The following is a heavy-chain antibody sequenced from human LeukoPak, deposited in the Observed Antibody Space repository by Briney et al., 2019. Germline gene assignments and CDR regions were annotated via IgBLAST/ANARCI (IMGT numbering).Heavy chain of an antibody. Sequence: GGSLRLSCAASGFTFSSYSMNWVRRAPGKGLEWVSSISSSSSYIYYADSVKGRFTISRDNAKNSLYLQMNSLRAEDTAVYYCARDRIAAAGTHDAFDIWGQGTMVTVSS. CDR1: GFTFSSYS. D-gene: IGHD6-13*01. J-gene: IGHJ3*02. CDR3: ARDRIAAAGTHDAFDI. V-gene: IGHV3-21*01. CDR2: ISSSSSYI.